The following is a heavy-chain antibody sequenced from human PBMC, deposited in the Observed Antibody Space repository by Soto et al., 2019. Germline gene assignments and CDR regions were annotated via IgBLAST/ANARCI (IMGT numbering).Heavy chain of an antibody. D-gene: IGHD3-3*01. Sequence: SETLSLTCTVSGGSISSGGYYWSWIRQHPGKGLEWIGYIYYSGSTYYNPSLKSRVTISADTSKNQFSLKLSSVTAADTAVYYCARGVGYDFWSGYYTGYYGMDVWGQGTTVTVSS. V-gene: IGHV4-31*03. CDR1: GGSISSGGYY. J-gene: IGHJ6*02. CDR2: IYYSGST. CDR3: ARGVGYDFWSGYYTGYYGMDV.